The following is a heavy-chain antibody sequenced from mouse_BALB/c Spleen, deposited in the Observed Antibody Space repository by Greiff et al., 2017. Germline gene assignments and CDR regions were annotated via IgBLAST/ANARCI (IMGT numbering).Heavy chain of an antibody. V-gene: IGHV3-2*02. D-gene: IGHD2-4*01. CDR3: AIYDYDVDAMDY. J-gene: IGHJ4*01. CDR2: ISYSGST. Sequence: EVKLVESGPGLVKPSQSLSLTCTVTGYSITSDYAWNWIRQFPGNKLEWMGYISYSGSTSYNPSLKSRISITRDTSKNQFFLQLNSVTTEDTATYYCAIYDYDVDAMDYWGQGTSVTVSS. CDR1: GYSITSDYA.